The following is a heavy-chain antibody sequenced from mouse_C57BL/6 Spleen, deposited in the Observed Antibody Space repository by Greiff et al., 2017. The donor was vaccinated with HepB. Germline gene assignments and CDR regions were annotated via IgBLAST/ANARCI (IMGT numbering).Heavy chain of an antibody. CDR2: IDPPAIYP. V-gene: IGHV1-69*01. J-gene: IGHJ1*03. CDR1: GYTFTRYW. Sequence: VPLQQPGPELVMPGASVKLSCKASGYTFTRYWMHWVKQRPGQGREWLGEIDPPAIYPNYNQKFKGESTLSVDKSSSTAYMQLISLTSEDSAVYYCASHYGSSFYWYFDVWGTGTTVTVSS. D-gene: IGHD1-1*01. CDR3: ASHYGSSFYWYFDV.